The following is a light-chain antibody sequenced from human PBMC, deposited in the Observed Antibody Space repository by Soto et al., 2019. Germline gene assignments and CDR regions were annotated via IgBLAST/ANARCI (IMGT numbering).Light chain of an antibody. CDR3: QQYGSSPIT. J-gene: IGKJ5*01. CDR2: GAS. Sequence: LSQSPATLSVSPWERATLSCRASQSVSSNLAWYQQKPGQAPRLLIYGASSRATGIPDRFSGTVSGTDFTLTISRLEPEDFAVYYCQQYGSSPITFGQGTRLEIK. CDR1: QSVSSN. V-gene: IGKV3-20*01.